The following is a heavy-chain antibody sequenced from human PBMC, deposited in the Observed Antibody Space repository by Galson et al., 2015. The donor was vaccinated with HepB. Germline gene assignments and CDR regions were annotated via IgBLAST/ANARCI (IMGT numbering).Heavy chain of an antibody. J-gene: IGHJ4*02. CDR3: ARAAYGRNGNDY. CDR2: IRGRGTST. V-gene: IGHV3-23*01. D-gene: IGHD3-10*01. CDR1: GFTFSNFA. Sequence: SLRLSCAASGFTFSNFAMNWVRQAPGKGLEWVSAIRGRGTSTYYADSVKGRFTISRDNAKNTLYLQMNSLSVDDTAIYYCARAAYGRNGNDYWGQGTLVTVSS.